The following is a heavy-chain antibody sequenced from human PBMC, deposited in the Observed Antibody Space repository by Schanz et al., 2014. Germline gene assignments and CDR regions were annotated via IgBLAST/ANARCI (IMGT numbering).Heavy chain of an antibody. V-gene: IGHV1-2*02. J-gene: IGHJ4*02. Sequence: QVQLVQSGAEVKKPGSSVKVSCKASGYTFTTYYIHWVRQAPGQGLEWMGWINPNSGDRNYAQKFQGRVTMTRDMSINTAYMELSRLRSDDSAVYYCASDFWSGYSHYYYGFDSWGQGTLVTVSS. D-gene: IGHD3-3*01. CDR3: ASDFWSGYSHYYYGFDS. CDR2: INPNSGDR. CDR1: GYTFTTYY.